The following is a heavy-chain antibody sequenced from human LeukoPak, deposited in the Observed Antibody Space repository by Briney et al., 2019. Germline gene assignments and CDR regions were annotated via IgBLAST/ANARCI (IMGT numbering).Heavy chain of an antibody. D-gene: IGHD3-10*01. CDR2: IYYSGST. V-gene: IGHV4-39*01. Sequence: SETLSLTCTVSGGSISSSSYYWSWIRQPPGKGLEWIGSIYYSGSTYYNPSLKSRVTISVDTSKNQFSLKLSSVTAADTAVYYCARHGRSYGSGSYYSFDYWGQGTLVTVSS. CDR3: ARHGRSYGSGSYYSFDY. J-gene: IGHJ4*02. CDR1: GGSISSSSYY.